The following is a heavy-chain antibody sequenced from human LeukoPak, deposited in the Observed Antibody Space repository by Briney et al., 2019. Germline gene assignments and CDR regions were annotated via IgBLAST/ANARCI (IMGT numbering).Heavy chain of an antibody. CDR2: TSASGGNT. V-gene: IGHV3-23*01. D-gene: IGHD3-3*01. CDR3: ANTVRSESYYDFWSGYHGY. J-gene: IGHJ4*02. CDR1: GFTFSNYA. Sequence: PGGILRLSCAASGFTFSNYAMSWVPQAPGKGLEWVSVTSASGGNTNYADSVKGRFTISRDNSKNTLYLQMNSLRGEDTAVYYCANTVRSESYYDFWSGYHGYWGQGTLVTVSS.